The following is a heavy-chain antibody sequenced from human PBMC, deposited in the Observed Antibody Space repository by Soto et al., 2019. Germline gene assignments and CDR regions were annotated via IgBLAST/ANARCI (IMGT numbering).Heavy chain of an antibody. CDR3: AREGGFLEWLRRYYYGMDV. J-gene: IGHJ6*02. D-gene: IGHD3-3*01. Sequence: ASVKVSCKASGYTFTSYAMHWVRQAPGQRLELMGWINAGNGNTKYSQKFQGRVTITRDTSASTAYMELSSLRSEDTAVYYCAREGGFLEWLRRYYYGMDVWGQGTTVTVYS. V-gene: IGHV1-3*01. CDR1: GYTFTSYA. CDR2: INAGNGNT.